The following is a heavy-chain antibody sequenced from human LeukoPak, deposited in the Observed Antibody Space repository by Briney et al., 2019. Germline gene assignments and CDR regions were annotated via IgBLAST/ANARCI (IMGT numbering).Heavy chain of an antibody. CDR2: SSTVTGTI. Sequence: GGSLRLSCAASGFAFISTSIHWVRQAPGKGLEWLSYSSTVTGTIYYADSVKGRFTISRDNAKRSLNLQISSLSAEDTAVYFCATTGIFSDMDVWGRGTTVTVSS. J-gene: IGHJ6*03. CDR3: ATTGIFSDMDV. V-gene: IGHV3-48*04. CDR1: GFAFISTS. D-gene: IGHD1-1*01.